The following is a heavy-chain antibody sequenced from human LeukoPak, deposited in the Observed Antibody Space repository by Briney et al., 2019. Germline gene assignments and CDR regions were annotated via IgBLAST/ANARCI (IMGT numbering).Heavy chain of an antibody. CDR1: GYTFTSYY. CDR3: ARDLGGTTTVTTGDI. CDR2: INPSGGST. Sequence: ASVKVSCKASGYTFTSYYMHWVRQAPGQGLEWMGIINPSGGSTSYAQKFQGRVTMTRDTSTSTVYMELSSLRSEDTAVYYCARDLGGTTTVTTGDIWGQGTMVTVSS. V-gene: IGHV1-46*01. D-gene: IGHD4-17*01. J-gene: IGHJ3*02.